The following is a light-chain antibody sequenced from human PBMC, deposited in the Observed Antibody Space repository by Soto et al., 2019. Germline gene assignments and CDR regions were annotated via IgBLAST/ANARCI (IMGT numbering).Light chain of an antibody. CDR2: GAS. CDR3: QQYDRWPPWT. CDR1: QSISAN. V-gene: IGKV3-15*01. Sequence: EVVMTQSPATLSVSLGERAILSCSASQSISANLAWLQQKPGQPPRLLIYGASTRATGIPARFSGSGSGTEFTLTINSLQSEDFGIYYCQQYDRWPPWTFGQGTKVEIK. J-gene: IGKJ1*01.